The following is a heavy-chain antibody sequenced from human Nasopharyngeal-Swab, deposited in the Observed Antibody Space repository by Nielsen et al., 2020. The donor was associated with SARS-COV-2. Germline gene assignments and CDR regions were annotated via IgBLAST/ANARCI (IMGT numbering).Heavy chain of an antibody. V-gene: IGHV1-3*01. CDR2: INAGNGNT. CDR3: AGVRYYYDSSGYYHPRSESGFTDAFDI. D-gene: IGHD3-22*01. CDR1: GYTFTSYA. Sequence: ASVKVSCKASGYTFTSYAMHWVRQAPGQRLEWMGWINAGNGNTKYSQKFQGRVTITRDTSASTAYMGLSSLRSEDTAVYYCAGVRYYYDSSGYYHPRSESGFTDAFDIWGQGTMVTVSS. J-gene: IGHJ3*02.